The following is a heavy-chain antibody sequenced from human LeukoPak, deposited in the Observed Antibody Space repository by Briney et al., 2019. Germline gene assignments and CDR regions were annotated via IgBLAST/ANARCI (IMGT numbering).Heavy chain of an antibody. CDR2: INSDGRNT. D-gene: IGHD3-10*01. J-gene: IGHJ1*01. V-gene: IGHV3-74*01. Sequence: PGGSLRPSCAASGFTFSSYWMHWVRQAPGKGLVWVSRINSDGRNTNYADSVKGRFTISRDNSKNTLYLQMNNLRAEDTAVYYCAKLLVGVIGYFQHWGQGTLVTVSS. CDR1: GFTFSSYW. CDR3: AKLLVGVIGYFQH.